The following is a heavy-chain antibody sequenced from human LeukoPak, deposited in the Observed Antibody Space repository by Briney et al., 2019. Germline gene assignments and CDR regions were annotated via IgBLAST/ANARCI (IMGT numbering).Heavy chain of an antibody. CDR2: INHSGST. CDR3: ARAGYSYGYWLDY. V-gene: IGHV4-34*01. D-gene: IGHD5-18*01. CDR1: GDALSGYY. J-gene: IGHJ4*02. Sequence: SETLSLTCAVYGDALSGYYWSWIRQPPGKGLEWIGEINHSGSTNYNPSLKSRVTISVDTSKNQFSLKLSSVTAADTAVYYCARAGYSYGYWLDYWGQGTLVTVSS.